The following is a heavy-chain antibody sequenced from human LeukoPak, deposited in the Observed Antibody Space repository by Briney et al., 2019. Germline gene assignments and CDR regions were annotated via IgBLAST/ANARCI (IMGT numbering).Heavy chain of an antibody. V-gene: IGHV4-39*07. CDR1: GGSISSSAYH. J-gene: IGHJ4*02. Sequence: PSETLSLTCTVSGGSISSSAYHWGWIRQPPGKGLEWIGSIHYSGSTYYNPSLKSRVTISVDTSKNQFSLKLSSVTAADTAVYYCARQLRWAKDYWGQGTLVTVSS. D-gene: IGHD4-23*01. CDR3: ARQLRWAKDY. CDR2: IHYSGST.